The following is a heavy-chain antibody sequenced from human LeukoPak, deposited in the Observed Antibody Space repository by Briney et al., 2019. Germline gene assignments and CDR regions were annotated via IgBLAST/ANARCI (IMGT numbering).Heavy chain of an antibody. Sequence: PGGSLRLSCAASGFTLNSFGMHWVRQAPGKGLEWVAVIWYDGSNKYYADSVKGRFTISRDNSKNTLYLQMDSLRAEDTAVYYCAKAEGGHWGQGTLVTVSS. V-gene: IGHV3-33*06. CDR2: IWYDGSNK. J-gene: IGHJ4*02. CDR3: AKAEGGH. CDR1: GFTLNSFG.